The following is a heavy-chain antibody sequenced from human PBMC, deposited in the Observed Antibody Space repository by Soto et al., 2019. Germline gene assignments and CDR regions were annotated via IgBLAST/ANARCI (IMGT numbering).Heavy chain of an antibody. Sequence: GSLRHSCAASGFSFRKFAMHWVRQAPGKELECVAVIWFDGSKRDYADSVKGRFTVSRDNSDNTLSLQMNNLRAEDTGVYYCAREGYSSNHRVQFASPAQRTVVPGSS. CDR2: IWFDGSKR. CDR1: GFSFRKFA. J-gene: IGHJ5*01. CDR3: AREGYSSNHRVQFAS. D-gene: IGHD6-19*01. V-gene: IGHV3-33*01.